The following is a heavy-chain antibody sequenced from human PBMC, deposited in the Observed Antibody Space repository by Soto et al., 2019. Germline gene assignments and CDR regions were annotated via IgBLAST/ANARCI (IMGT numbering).Heavy chain of an antibody. J-gene: IGHJ4*02. CDR2: IIPIFGTA. V-gene: IGHV1-69*01. CDR1: GGTFSRYA. Sequence: QVQLVQSGAEVKKPGSSVKVSCKASGGTFSRYAISWVRQAPGQGLEWMGGIIPIFGTANYAQKFQGRVTITADESTSTAYMELSSLRSEDTAVYYCARVQTYNDILTGYPDYWGQGTLVAVSS. CDR3: ARVQTYNDILTGYPDY. D-gene: IGHD3-9*01.